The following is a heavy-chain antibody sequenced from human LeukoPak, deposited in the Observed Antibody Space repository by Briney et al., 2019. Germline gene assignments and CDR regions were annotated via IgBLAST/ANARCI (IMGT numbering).Heavy chain of an antibody. V-gene: IGHV3-33*01. J-gene: IGHJ4*02. CDR1: GFTFSSYG. CDR3: AREKGYCSSTSCPLDY. D-gene: IGHD2-2*01. CDR2: IWYDGSNK. Sequence: GGSLRLSCAASGFTFSSYGMHWVRQAPGKGLEWVAVIWYDGSNKYYADSVKGRFTISRDNSKNTLYLQMNSLRADDTAVYYCAREKGYCSSTSCPLDYWGQGTLVTVSS.